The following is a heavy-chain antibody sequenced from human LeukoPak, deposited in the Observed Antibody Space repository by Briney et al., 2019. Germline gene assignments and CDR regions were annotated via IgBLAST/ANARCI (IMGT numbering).Heavy chain of an antibody. J-gene: IGHJ5*02. D-gene: IGHD5-24*01. CDR1: GYTFTGYY. V-gene: IGHV1-2*02. CDR2: INPNSGGT. Sequence: ASVKVSCKASGYTFTGYYMHWVRQAPGQGLEWMGWINPNSGGTNYAQKFQGRVTMTRDTSISTAYMELSRLRSDDTAVYYCARDPIRDGYKERGYDWFDPWGQGTLVTVSS. CDR3: ARDPIRDGYKERGYDWFDP.